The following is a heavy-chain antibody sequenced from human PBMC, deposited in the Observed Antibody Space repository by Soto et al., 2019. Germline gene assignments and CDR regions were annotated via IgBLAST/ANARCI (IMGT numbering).Heavy chain of an antibody. CDR2: INHSGST. J-gene: IGHJ5*02. CDR3: ARGTHDIVVVVAATFGNWFDP. D-gene: IGHD2-15*01. Sequence: QVQLQQWGAGLLKPSETLSLTCAVYGGSFSGYYWSWIRQPPGKGLEWIGEINHSGSTNYNPSLKRRVTISVDTSKNQFSLKLSSVTAADTAVYYCARGTHDIVVVVAATFGNWFDPWGQGTLVTVSS. CDR1: GGSFSGYY. V-gene: IGHV4-34*01.